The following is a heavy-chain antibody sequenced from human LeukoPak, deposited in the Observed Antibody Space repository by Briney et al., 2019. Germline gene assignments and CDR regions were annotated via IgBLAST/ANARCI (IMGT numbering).Heavy chain of an antibody. CDR1: GFTFSSYG. CDR2: IWYDGSNK. Sequence: GGSLRLSCAASGFTFSSYGMHWVRQAPGKGLEWVAVIWYDGSNKYYADSVKGRFTISRDNSKNTLYLQMNSLRAEDTAVYYCAKNAGLGYCTDTSCPIDPWGQGTLVTVSS. V-gene: IGHV3-33*06. CDR3: AKNAGLGYCTDTSCPIDP. D-gene: IGHD2-2*01. J-gene: IGHJ5*02.